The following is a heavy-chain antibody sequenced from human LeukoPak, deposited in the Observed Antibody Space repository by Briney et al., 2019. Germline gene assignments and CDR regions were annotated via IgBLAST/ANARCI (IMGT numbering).Heavy chain of an antibody. J-gene: IGHJ4*02. CDR2: ISGSGGST. D-gene: IGHD6-6*01. Sequence: GGSLRLSCAASGFTFSNYAMTWLRQAPGKGLEWVSAISGSGGSTYYADSVKGRFTISRDNSKNTLYLQMNSLRAEDTAVYYCAKEGTYSSSSRGRWFDYWGQGTLVTVSS. CDR1: GFTFSNYA. CDR3: AKEGTYSSSSRGRWFDY. V-gene: IGHV3-23*01.